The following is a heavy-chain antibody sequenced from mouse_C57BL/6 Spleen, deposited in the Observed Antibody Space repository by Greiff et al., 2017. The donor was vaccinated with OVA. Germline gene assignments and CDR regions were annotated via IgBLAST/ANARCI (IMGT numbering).Heavy chain of an antibody. CDR2: IRNKANGYTT. J-gene: IGHJ3*01. V-gene: IGHV7-3*01. Sequence: EVMLVESGGGLVQPGGSLSLSCAASGFTFTDYYMSWVRQPPGKALEWLGFIRNKANGYTTEYSASVKGRFTISRDNSQSILYLQMNALRAEDSATYYCARWGPAWFAYWGQGTLVTVSA. CDR1: GFTFTDYY. CDR3: ARWGPAWFAY.